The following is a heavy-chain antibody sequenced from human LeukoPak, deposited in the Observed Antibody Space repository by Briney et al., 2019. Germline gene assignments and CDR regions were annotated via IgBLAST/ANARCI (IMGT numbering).Heavy chain of an antibody. CDR3: ARDAPSAGAY. J-gene: IGHJ4*02. D-gene: IGHD2-2*01. CDR1: GYTFSSYA. Sequence: SVKVSCKASGYTFSSYAISWVRQAPGQGLEWMGRIIPIFGTANYAQKFQGRVTITTDESTSTAYMELSSLRSEDTAVYYCARDAPSAGAYWGQGTLVTVSS. V-gene: IGHV1-69*05. CDR2: IIPIFGTA.